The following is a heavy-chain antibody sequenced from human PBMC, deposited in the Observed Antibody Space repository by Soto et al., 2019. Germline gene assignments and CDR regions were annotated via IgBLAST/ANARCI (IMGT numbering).Heavy chain of an antibody. CDR1: GFTFSNAW. D-gene: IGHD4-17*01. J-gene: IGHJ4*02. V-gene: IGHV3-15*01. CDR3: TTDRNGDYALEGFDY. Sequence: GGSLRLSCAASGFTFSNAWMSWVRQAPGKGLEWVGRIKSKTDGGTTDYAAPVKGRFTISRDDSKNTLYLQMNSLKTEDTAVYYCTTDRNGDYALEGFDYWGQGTLVTVSS. CDR2: IKSKTDGGTT.